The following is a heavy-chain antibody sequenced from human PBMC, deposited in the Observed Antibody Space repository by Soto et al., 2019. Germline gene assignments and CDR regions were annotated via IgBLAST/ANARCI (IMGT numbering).Heavy chain of an antibody. CDR1: GFTFYTYG. Sequence: SLRLSCAASGFTFYTYGMHWVRQVPGKGLQWVAIIWYDGGTKYYADSVRGRFTVSRDNSKNTLYLQMNSLRAEDTAVYYCARGLLRVPAAIGNYWGQGTLVTVSS. J-gene: IGHJ4*02. V-gene: IGHV3-33*01. CDR3: ARGLLRVPAAIGNY. CDR2: IWYDGGTK. D-gene: IGHD2-2*02.